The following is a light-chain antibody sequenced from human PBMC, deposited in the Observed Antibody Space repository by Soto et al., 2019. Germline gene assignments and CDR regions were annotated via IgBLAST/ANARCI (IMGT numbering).Light chain of an antibody. CDR2: DAS. CDR1: QRLNNNF. CDR3: HQFSDSPT. J-gene: IGKJ4*01. Sequence: EIVLTQSPATLSLSPGERVTFSCEANQRLNNNFLAWYQQRPGLAPRLLIFDASRRATGVPDRFTGSGSGTDFTLTISSLEPEDFAVYYCHQFSDSPTFGGGTQVEF. V-gene: IGKV3D-20*01.